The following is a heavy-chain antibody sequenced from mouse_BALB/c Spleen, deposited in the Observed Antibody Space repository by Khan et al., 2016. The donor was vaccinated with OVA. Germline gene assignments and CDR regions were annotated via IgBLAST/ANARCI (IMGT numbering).Heavy chain of an antibody. CDR1: GFTFSTYG. D-gene: IGHD1-1*01. CDR2: VSTGGSYT. V-gene: IGHV5-6*01. CDR3: TRLAYYYDSEGFAY. J-gene: IGHJ3*01. Sequence: EVELVESGGDLVKPGESLKLSCAASGFTFSTYGMSWVRQTPDKRLEWVATVSTGGSYTYYPDSVKGRFTIYRDNAKNTLYLQMSGLKSEDTAMFYCTRLAYYYDSEGFAYWGQGTLVTVSA.